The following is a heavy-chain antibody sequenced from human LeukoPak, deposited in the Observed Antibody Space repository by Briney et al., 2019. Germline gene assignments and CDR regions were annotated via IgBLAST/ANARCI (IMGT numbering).Heavy chain of an antibody. J-gene: IGHJ4*02. D-gene: IGHD6-13*01. CDR2: ISSSSSYS. CDR3: AAGTAADF. Sequence: GGSLRLSCIVSGIPFSDYYMNWTRQAPGKGLEWISYISSSSSYSDYADSVKFRFTISRDNAKSELYLQLNSLRLEDTAVYYCAAGTAADFWGQGTLVTVSS. CDR1: GIPFSDYY. V-gene: IGHV3-11*03.